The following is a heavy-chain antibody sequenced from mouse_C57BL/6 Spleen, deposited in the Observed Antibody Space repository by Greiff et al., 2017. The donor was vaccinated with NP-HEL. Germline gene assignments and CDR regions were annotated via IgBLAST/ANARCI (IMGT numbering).Heavy chain of an antibody. J-gene: IGHJ3*01. CDR2: FYPGSGSI. Sequence: QVQLQHSGAELVKPGASVKLSCKASGYTFTEYSIHWVKQRSGQGLEWIGWFYPGSGSIKYNEKFKDKATLTADKSSSTVYMELSRLTSEDSAVYFCARHYASYYYGSSPAWFAYWGQGTLVTVSA. CDR3: ARHYASYYYGSSPAWFAY. CDR1: GYTFTEYS. V-gene: IGHV1-62-2*01. D-gene: IGHD1-1*01.